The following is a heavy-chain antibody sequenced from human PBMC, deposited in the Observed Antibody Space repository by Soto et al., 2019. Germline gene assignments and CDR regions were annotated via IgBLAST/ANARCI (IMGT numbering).Heavy chain of an antibody. Sequence: EVYLLESGGGLVQPGGSLRLSCTASGLTFRNYAMTWVRQAPGRGLEWVSGISGSGSMKYYADSVKGRFTISRDNSKNMLFLQMDSLRDEDTAMYHCVKEAVASEQVPIPGDSWGQGTLVTVSS. J-gene: IGHJ4*02. D-gene: IGHD2-15*01. CDR2: ISGSGSMK. CDR3: VKEAVASEQVPIPGDS. V-gene: IGHV3-23*01. CDR1: GLTFRNYA.